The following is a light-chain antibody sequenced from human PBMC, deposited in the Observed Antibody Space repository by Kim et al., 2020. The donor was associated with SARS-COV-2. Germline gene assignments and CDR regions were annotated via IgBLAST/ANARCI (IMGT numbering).Light chain of an antibody. CDR1: ASSVGTYP. Sequence: PGWRFTISCYGLASSVGTYPVDWHQQHPGTAPKLLIHHYQWPFGVPDRFSASKFGTSAYRAITGLQSEDEAYYYCAAWDAGLNALVFGGGTQLTVL. CDR2: HY. V-gene: IGLV1-44*01. CDR3: AAWDAGLNALV. J-gene: IGLJ3*02.